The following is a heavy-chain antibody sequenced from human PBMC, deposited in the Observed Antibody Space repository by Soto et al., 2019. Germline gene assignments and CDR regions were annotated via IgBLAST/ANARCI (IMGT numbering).Heavy chain of an antibody. CDR1: GGSISSGDYY. D-gene: IGHD3-22*01. CDR3: ARERRSYDSSGYYYYYYGMDV. CDR2: IYYSGST. V-gene: IGHV4-30-4*01. J-gene: IGHJ6*02. Sequence: LSLTCTVSGGSISSGDYYWSWIRQPPGKGLEWIGYIYYSGSTYYNPSLKSRVTISVDTSKNQFSLKLSSVTAADTAVYYCARERRSYDSSGYYYYYYGMDVWGQGTTVTVSS.